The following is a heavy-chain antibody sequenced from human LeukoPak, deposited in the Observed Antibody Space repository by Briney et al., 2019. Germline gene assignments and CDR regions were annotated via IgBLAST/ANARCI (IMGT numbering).Heavy chain of an antibody. CDR1: GFTFDDYA. D-gene: IGHD3-9*01. V-gene: IGHV3-20*01. CDR2: FNWNGGST. J-gene: IGHJ6*03. Sequence: PGGPLRLPCAASGFTFDDYAMHWVRQAPGKGLEGVSGFNWNGGSTGYADSVKGRFTISRDNAKNSLYLQMNSLRAEDTALYHCARAYTISSYYYMDVWGKGTTVTISS. CDR3: ARAYTISSYYYMDV.